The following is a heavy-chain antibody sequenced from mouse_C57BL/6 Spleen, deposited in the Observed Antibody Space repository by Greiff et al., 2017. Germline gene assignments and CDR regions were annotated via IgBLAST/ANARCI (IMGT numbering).Heavy chain of an antibody. Sequence: EVMLVESGEGLVKPGGSLKLSCAASGFTFSSYAMSWVRQTPEKRLEWVAYISSGGDYIYYADTVKGRFTISRDNARNTLYLQMSSLKSEDTAMYYCTSNYYGSSPFAYWGQGTLVTVSA. CDR1: GFTFSSYA. J-gene: IGHJ3*01. D-gene: IGHD1-1*01. CDR2: ISSGGDYI. V-gene: IGHV5-9-1*02. CDR3: TSNYYGSSPFAY.